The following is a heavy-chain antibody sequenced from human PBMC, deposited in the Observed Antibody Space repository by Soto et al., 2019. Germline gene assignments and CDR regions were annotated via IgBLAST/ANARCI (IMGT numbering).Heavy chain of an antibody. CDR3: ARQRQADIVVVGRWFDP. D-gene: IGHD2-15*01. CDR1: GGSISSSSYY. V-gene: IGHV4-39*01. CDR2: IYYSGST. J-gene: IGHJ5*02. Sequence: SETLSLTCTVSGGSISSSSYYWGWIRQPPGKGLEWIGSIYYSGSTYYNPSLKSRVTISVDTSKNQFSLKLSSVTAADTAVYYCARQRQADIVVVGRWFDPWGQGTLVTVSS.